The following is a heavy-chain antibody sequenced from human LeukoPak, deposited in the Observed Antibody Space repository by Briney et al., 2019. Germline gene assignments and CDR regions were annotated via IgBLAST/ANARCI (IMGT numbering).Heavy chain of an antibody. V-gene: IGHV4-30-2*01. CDR1: GGSISSGGYS. J-gene: IGHJ3*02. Sequence: SETLSLTCAVSGGSISSGGYSWSWIRQPPGKGLEWIGYIYHSGSTYYNPSLKSRVTISVDRSNNEFSLRLTSVTAADTAVYYCARDRSTETPPRPDAFDIWGQGTMVTVSS. CDR3: ARDRSTETPPRPDAFDI. D-gene: IGHD4-17*01. CDR2: IYHSGST.